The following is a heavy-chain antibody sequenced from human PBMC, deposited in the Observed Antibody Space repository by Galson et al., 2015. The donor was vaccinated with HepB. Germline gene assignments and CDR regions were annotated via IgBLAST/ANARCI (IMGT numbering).Heavy chain of an antibody. CDR3: ARGLHADHYYHSNPLPYPHMDV. Sequence: SLRLSCAASGFTFSSYGMHWVRQAPGKGLEWVAVIWYDGSNKYYADSVKGRFTISRDNSKNTLYLQMNSLRAEDTAVYYCARGLHADHYYHSNPLPYPHMDVWGKGTTVTVSS. V-gene: IGHV3-33*01. CDR2: IWYDGSNK. J-gene: IGHJ6*03. D-gene: IGHD3-22*01. CDR1: GFTFSSYG.